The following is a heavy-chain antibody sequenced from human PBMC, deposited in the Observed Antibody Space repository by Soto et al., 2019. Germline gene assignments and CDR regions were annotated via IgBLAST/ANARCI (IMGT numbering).Heavy chain of an antibody. Sequence: EGTLRLPCAASGISFCSYAMSWVRKPPGKGLEWASAVSGSGGSTYYADSVKGRFTISRDNSKNTLYLHMKTLTAEDTAVYYCAKGDSSGYYSPFGYWGQGTLVAV. D-gene: IGHD3-22*01. V-gene: IGHV3-23*01. CDR1: GISFCSYA. CDR3: AKGDSSGYYSPFGY. J-gene: IGHJ4*02. CDR2: VSGSGGST.